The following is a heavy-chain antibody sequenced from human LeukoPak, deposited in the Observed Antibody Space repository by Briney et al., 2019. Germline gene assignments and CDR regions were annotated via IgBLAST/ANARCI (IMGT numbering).Heavy chain of an antibody. V-gene: IGHV4-39*07. Sequence: SETLSLTCTVSGGSISSYYWGWIRQPLGKGLEWIGSIYHSGSTYYNPSLKSRVTISVDTSKNQFSLKLSSVTAADTAVYYCARRRHYYGSGSYFPLTNWGQGTLVTVSS. CDR1: GGSISSYY. CDR3: ARRRHYYGSGSYFPLTN. D-gene: IGHD3-10*01. J-gene: IGHJ4*02. CDR2: IYHSGST.